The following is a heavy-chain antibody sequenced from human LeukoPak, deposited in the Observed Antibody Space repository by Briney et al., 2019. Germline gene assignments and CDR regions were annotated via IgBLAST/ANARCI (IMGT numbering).Heavy chain of an antibody. CDR3: ADFKARRVRPLNWFDP. CDR1: GFTFSSYA. V-gene: IGHV3-23*01. Sequence: GGSLRLSCAASGFTFSSYAMSWVPQAPGKGLECLSAISGSGGSTYYADSVKGRFTISRDNSKNTLYLQMNSLRAEDTAVCYCADFKARRVRPLNWFDPWGQGTLVTVSS. J-gene: IGHJ5*02. CDR2: ISGSGGST.